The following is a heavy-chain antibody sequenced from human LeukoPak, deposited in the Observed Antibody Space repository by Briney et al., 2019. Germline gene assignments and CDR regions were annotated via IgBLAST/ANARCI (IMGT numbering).Heavy chain of an antibody. V-gene: IGHV1-2*02. CDR1: GYTFSDYY. CDR2: IKPNSGGT. Sequence: GASVKVSCKASGYTFSDYYIHWVRQAPGQGLEWMGWIKPNSGGTSYAQKFQGRVTMTRDTSTSTVYMELSSLRSEDTAVYYCARDSPIPGTMVRGVISYWGQGTLVTVSS. CDR3: ARDSPIPGTMVRGVISY. D-gene: IGHD3-10*01. J-gene: IGHJ4*02.